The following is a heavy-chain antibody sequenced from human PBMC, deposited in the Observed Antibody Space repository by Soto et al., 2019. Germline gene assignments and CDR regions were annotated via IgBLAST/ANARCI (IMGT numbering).Heavy chain of an antibody. CDR1: GFTFSSYW. CDR2: IKQDGSEE. Sequence: PGGSLRLSCAASGFTFSSYWMSWVGQSPGKGLEWVANIKQDGSEEYYVDSVKGRFTISRDNAKNSLYLQMNTLRAEDAAIFYCEKWDTQGIIPPTVGGNYYYYDIDVWGQGTRVTVSS. V-gene: IGHV3-7*03. D-gene: IGHD5-18*01. CDR3: EKWDTQGIIPPTVGGNYYYYDIDV. J-gene: IGHJ6*02.